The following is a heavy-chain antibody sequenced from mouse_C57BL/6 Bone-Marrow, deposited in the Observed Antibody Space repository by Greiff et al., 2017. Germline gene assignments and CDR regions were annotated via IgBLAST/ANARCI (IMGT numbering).Heavy chain of an antibody. CDR1: GFSFTSYG. D-gene: IGHD2-10*01. V-gene: IGHV2-6-1*01. J-gene: IGHJ3*01. CDR3: ARHAYYGNYEGCAY. Sequence: VKLVESGPGLVAPSQCLSITCTVSGFSFTSYGVHWVRQPPGKGLEWLVVIWSDGSTTYNSALKSRLSISKDNSKSQVILKMNSLQTDDTAMYYCARHAYYGNYEGCAYWGQGTRVTVSA. CDR2: IWSDGST.